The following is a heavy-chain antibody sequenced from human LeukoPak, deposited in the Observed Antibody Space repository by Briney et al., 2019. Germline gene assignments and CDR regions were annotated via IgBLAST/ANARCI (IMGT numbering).Heavy chain of an antibody. CDR1: GFTFRSYA. CDR2: ISGSGIST. Sequence: PGGSLRLSCAASGFTFRSYAMSWVRQAPGKGLEWVSTISGSGISTYYSDSVKGRFTISRDNAKSSLYLQMNSLRAEDTAVYYCVRAMDVWGQGTTVTVSS. V-gene: IGHV3-23*01. CDR3: VRAMDV. J-gene: IGHJ6*02.